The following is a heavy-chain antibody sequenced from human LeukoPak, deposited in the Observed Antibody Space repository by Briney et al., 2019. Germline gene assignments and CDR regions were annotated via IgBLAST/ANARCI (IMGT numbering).Heavy chain of an antibody. CDR3: ARHAVGDIVVVPAAPQHWFDP. J-gene: IGHJ5*02. CDR2: IYYSGST. D-gene: IGHD2-2*01. Sequence: SQTLSLTCTVSGGSISSSSYYWGWIRQPPGKGLEWIGRIYYSGSTYYNPSFKSRVTISVDTSKNQFSLKLSSVTAADTAVYYCARHAVGDIVVVPAAPQHWFDPWGQGTLVTVSS. V-gene: IGHV4-39*01. CDR1: GGSISSSSYY.